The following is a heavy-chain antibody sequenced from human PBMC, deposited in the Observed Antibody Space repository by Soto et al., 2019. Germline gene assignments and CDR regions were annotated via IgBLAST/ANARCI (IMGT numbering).Heavy chain of an antibody. J-gene: IGHJ4*02. Sequence: PGGPLRHFCVVCGFTLCSCAMTWVDQAVGNXLEWVSAISGGGTTYYADSWTGRFTISRDNSKSTLYLQMSSLRAEDTATYYSAKLHTYNFDSLAFAGLDDWGQGTQVTVSS. CDR1: GFTLCSCA. D-gene: IGHD3-22*01. CDR2: ISGGGTT. V-gene: IGHV3-23*01. CDR3: AKLHTYNFDSLAFAGLDD.